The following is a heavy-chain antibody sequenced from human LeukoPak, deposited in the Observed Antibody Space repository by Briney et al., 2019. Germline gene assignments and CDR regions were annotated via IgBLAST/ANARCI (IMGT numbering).Heavy chain of an antibody. CDR3: ARTYYYDSSGYAAPIGDAFDI. V-gene: IGHV4-39*07. Sequence: SETLSLTCTVSGGSISSSSYYWGWIRQPPGKGLEWIGSIYYSGSTYYNPSLKSRVTISVDTSKNQFSLKLSSVTAADTAVYYCARTYYYDSSGYAAPIGDAFDIWGQGTMVTVSS. D-gene: IGHD3-22*01. CDR1: GGSISSSSYY. J-gene: IGHJ3*02. CDR2: IYYSGST.